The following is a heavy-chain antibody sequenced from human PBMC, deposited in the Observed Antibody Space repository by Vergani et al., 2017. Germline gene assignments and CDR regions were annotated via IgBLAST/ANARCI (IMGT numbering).Heavy chain of an antibody. D-gene: IGHD3-22*01. CDR2: IYYSGST. CDR3: ARESTYYYDSSGSAFDI. Sequence: QVQLQESGPGLVKPSETLSLTCTASGGPISSYYWSWIRQPPGKGLEWIGYIYYSGSTNYNPSLKSRVTISVDTSKNQFSLKLSSVTAADTAVYYCARESTYYYDSSGSAFDIWGQGTMVTVSS. J-gene: IGHJ3*02. CDR1: GGPISSYY. V-gene: IGHV4-59*01.